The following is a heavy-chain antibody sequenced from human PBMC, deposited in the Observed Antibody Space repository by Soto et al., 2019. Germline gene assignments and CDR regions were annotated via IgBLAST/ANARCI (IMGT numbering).Heavy chain of an antibody. CDR3: ARDYDSYGFDY. CDR1: GFTFSGYA. CDR2: ISYDGSNK. Sequence: QVQLVESGGGVVQPGRSLRLSCAASGFTFSGYAMYWVRQAPGEGLEWVAVISYDGSNKFYADSVKGRFTISRDNTKNTLYLQMTSLRAEDTAVYYCARDYDSYGFDYWGQGTLVTVSS. J-gene: IGHJ4*02. D-gene: IGHD5-18*01. V-gene: IGHV3-30-3*01.